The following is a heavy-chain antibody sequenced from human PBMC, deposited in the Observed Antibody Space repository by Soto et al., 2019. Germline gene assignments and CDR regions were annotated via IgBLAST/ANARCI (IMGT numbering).Heavy chain of an antibody. CDR1: GYSISSGYY. Sequence: SETLSLTCAVFGYSISSGYYWGWIRQPPGKGLEWIGTIYHSGSTYYSASLRSRVTISVDTSKNQFSLQLNSVTAADTAVYYCARALYCSGGSCSPLRGMDVWGQGTTVTVS. CDR3: ARALYCSGGSCSPLRGMDV. CDR2: IYHSGST. J-gene: IGHJ6*02. D-gene: IGHD2-15*01. V-gene: IGHV4-38-2*01.